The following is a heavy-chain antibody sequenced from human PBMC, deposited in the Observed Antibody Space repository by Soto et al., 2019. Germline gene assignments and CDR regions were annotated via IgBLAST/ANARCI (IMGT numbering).Heavy chain of an antibody. CDR2: IYHSGST. Sequence: SETLSLTCAVSGGSISSGGYSWSWIRQPPGKGLEWIGYIYHSGSTYYNPSLKSRVTMSVDRSINTAYLEWSSLKASDSAMYYCARLTLAQDSSGYHIFDYWGLGTLVTVSS. CDR1: GGSISSGGYS. J-gene: IGHJ4*02. V-gene: IGHV4-30-2*01. D-gene: IGHD3-22*01. CDR3: ARLTLAQDSSGYHIFDY.